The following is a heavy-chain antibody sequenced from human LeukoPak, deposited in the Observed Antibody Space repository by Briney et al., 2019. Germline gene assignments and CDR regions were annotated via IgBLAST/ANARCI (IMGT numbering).Heavy chain of an antibody. Sequence: ASVQVSCKASGYTFTDYSMHWVRQAPGQGLEWMGWINLKHGGTNYAQKFQGRVTMSRDTSISTAYMEVSRLRSDDTAVYYCVRELRFLEWFGEAPWGQGTLVTDPS. CDR2: INLKHGGT. J-gene: IGHJ5*02. D-gene: IGHD3-3*01. V-gene: IGHV1-2*02. CDR3: VRELRFLEWFGEAP. CDR1: GYTFTDYS.